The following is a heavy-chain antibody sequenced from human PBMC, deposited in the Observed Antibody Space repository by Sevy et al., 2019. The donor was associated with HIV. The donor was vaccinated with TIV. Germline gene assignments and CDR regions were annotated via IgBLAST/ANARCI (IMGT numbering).Heavy chain of an antibody. J-gene: IGHJ6*02. CDR2: MSPNSGKT. CDR1: GYTFTNYD. D-gene: IGHD4-17*01. CDR3: ARGPKSGHYRDYYYYYGMDV. V-gene: IGHV1-8*01. Sequence: ASVKVSGKASGYTFTNYDINWVRQATGQGLEWMGWMSPNSGKTGYAQKFQGRVTVTRNTSISTAYMELSSLGSEDTAVYYCARGPKSGHYRDYYYYYGMDVWGQGTAVTVSS.